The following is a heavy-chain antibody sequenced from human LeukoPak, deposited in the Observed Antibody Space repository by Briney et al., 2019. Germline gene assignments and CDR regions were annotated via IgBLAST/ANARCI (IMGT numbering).Heavy chain of an antibody. D-gene: IGHD3-3*01. V-gene: IGHV1-2*06. Sequence: ASVKVSCKASGYTFTSYYMHWVRQAPGQGLEWMGRINPNSGGTNYAQKFQGRVTMTRDTSISTAYMELSRLRSDDTAAYYCARGVSTIFGVVSSFDPWGQGTLVTVSS. CDR3: ARGVSTIFGVVSSFDP. CDR1: GYTFTSYY. J-gene: IGHJ5*02. CDR2: INPNSGGT.